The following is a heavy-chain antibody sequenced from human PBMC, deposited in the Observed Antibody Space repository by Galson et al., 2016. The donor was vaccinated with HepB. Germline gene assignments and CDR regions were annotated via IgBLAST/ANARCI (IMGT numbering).Heavy chain of an antibody. CDR3: AKDRAVYSRSWFGGGDY. J-gene: IGHJ4*02. CDR2: ISYDGSNK. V-gene: IGHV3-30*18. CDR1: GFTFSSYG. Sequence: SLRLSCAVSGFTFSSYGMHWVRQAPGKGLDWVAVISYDGSNKYYADSVKGRFTISRDNSKNTLYVQMNSLRAEDTAVYYCAKDRAVYSRSWFGGGDYWGQGTLVTVSS. D-gene: IGHD6-13*01.